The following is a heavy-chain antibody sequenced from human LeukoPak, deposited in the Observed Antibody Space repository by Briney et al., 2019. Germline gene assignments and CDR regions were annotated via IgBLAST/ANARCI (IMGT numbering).Heavy chain of an antibody. J-gene: IGHJ4*02. D-gene: IGHD3-3*01. Sequence: KTSETLSLTCAVSGGSISSCNWWSWVRQPPGEGLGWIGEIHHSGSTNYNPSLKSRVTISVDKSRNQFSLKLSSVTAADTAVYYCARESEIRFLEWLFVFDYWGQGTLVTVSS. CDR1: GGSISSCNW. CDR2: IHHSGST. CDR3: ARESEIRFLEWLFVFDY. V-gene: IGHV4-4*02.